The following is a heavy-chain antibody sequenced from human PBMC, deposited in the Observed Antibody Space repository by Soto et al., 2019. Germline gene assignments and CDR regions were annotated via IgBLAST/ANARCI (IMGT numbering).Heavy chain of an antibody. J-gene: IGHJ4*02. Sequence: PGGSLRLSCAASGFTFSNAWMSWVRQAPGKGLEWVGRIKSKTDGGTTDYAAPVKGRFTISRDDSKNTLYLQMNSLKTEDTAVYYCTTDPSYYDILTGYYSLDYWGQGTLVTVSS. CDR1: GFTFSNAW. D-gene: IGHD3-9*01. CDR3: TTDPSYYDILTGYYSLDY. V-gene: IGHV3-15*01. CDR2: IKSKTDGGTT.